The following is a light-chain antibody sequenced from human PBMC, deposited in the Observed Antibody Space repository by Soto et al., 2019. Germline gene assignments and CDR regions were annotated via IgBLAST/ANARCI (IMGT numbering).Light chain of an antibody. CDR1: SSDVGGYNY. CDR3: SSYTSSSTLLDV. Sequence: QSALTQPASVSGSPGQSITISCTGTSSDVGGYNYASWYQQHPGKAPKLMIYDVSNRPSGVSNRFSGSKSGNTASLTISGLQAEDEADYYCSSYTSSSTLLDVFGTGTKLTVL. CDR2: DVS. V-gene: IGLV2-14*01. J-gene: IGLJ1*01.